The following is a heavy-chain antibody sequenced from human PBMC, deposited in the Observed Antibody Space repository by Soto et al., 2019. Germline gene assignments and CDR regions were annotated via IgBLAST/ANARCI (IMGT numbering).Heavy chain of an antibody. CDR2: INHSGST. J-gene: IGHJ6*03. Sequence: SETLSLTCAVYGGSFSGYYWSWIRQPPGKGLEWIGEINHSGSTNYNPSLKSRVTISVDTSKNQFSLKLSSVTAADTAVYYCAGGRFGDYVRWARSYYYYYMDVWGKGTTVTVSS. CDR1: GGSFSGYY. D-gene: IGHD4-17*01. CDR3: AGGRFGDYVRWARSYYYYYMDV. V-gene: IGHV4-34*01.